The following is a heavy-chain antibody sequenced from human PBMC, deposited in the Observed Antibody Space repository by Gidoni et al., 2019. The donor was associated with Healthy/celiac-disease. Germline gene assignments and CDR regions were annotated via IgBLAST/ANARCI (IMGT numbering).Heavy chain of an antibody. V-gene: IGHV1-69*04. CDR2: IIPIPGIA. J-gene: IGHJ4*02. CDR3: ARDLGGGSYWVLDY. Sequence: QVQPVQSGAEVTKPGSSVKVSCKVSGAPFSSYAISWVRRAPGQGLGWMGRIIPIPGIANSEQKFQGSVTITADKSTSPAYMELSSLSSEDTAVYYCARDLGGGSYWVLDYWGQGTLVTVSS. CDR1: GAPFSSYA. D-gene: IGHD1-26*01.